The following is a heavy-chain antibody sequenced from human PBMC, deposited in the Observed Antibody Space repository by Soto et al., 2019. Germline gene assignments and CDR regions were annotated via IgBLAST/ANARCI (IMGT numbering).Heavy chain of an antibody. CDR1: GGTFADFI. CDR2: IVPMFGTA. D-gene: IGHD6-13*01. J-gene: IGHJ6*02. CDR3: ARNRPYSRSLSQSSGMDV. Sequence: QVQLVQSGAEVKEPGSSVKVSCKASGGTFADFIMNWVRQTPGQGLEWMGGIVPMFGTATYAEKFKGRVTISATGSPGTAYMASPRLRSEDTAAYYCARNRPYSRSLSQSSGMDVWGQGTTVTVS. V-gene: IGHV1-69*01.